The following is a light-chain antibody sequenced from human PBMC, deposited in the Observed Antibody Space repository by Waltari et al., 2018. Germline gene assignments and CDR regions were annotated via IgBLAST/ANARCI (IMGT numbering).Light chain of an antibody. J-gene: IGKJ2*01. CDR2: AAS. CDR3: QRSSSTLMYT. CDR1: QSVSRY. V-gene: IGKV1-39*01. Sequence: DIQMTQSPSSLSASVGDRVTMTCRASQSVSRYLSWYQQKPGQAPKLLIFAASVLDSEAPSTFSVSGTGTDFTLTINGLQPEDVATYYCQRSSSTLMYTFGQGTKVEI.